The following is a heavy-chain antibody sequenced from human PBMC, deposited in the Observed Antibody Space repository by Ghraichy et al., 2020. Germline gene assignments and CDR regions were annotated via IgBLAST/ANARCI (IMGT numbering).Heavy chain of an antibody. D-gene: IGHD6-19*01. CDR3: AKGAVAGAPGRDWFDP. CDR2: IRYDGSNK. CDR1: GFTFSSYG. V-gene: IGHV3-30*02. Sequence: LSLTCAASGFTFSSYGMHWVRQAPGKGLEWVAFIRYDGSNKYYADSVKGRFTISRDNSKNTLYLQMNSLRAEDTAVYYCAKGAVAGAPGRDWFDPWGQGTLVTVSS. J-gene: IGHJ5*02.